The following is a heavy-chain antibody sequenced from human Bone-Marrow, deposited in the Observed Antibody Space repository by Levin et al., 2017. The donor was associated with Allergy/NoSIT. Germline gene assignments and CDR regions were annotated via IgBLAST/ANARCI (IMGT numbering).Heavy chain of an antibody. CDR1: GFTFSDHY. J-gene: IGHJ6*02. Sequence: GGSLRLSCVASGFTFSDHYMDWVRQAPGKGLEWVARTRDKANSYTTEYAASVRGRFTISRDESTNSLHLQMNSLKTDDTAVYHCTRGRCGAVTRSSCGMDVWGQGTTVTVSS. CDR3: TRGRCGAVTRSSCGMDV. D-gene: IGHD4-17*01. V-gene: IGHV3-72*01. CDR2: TRDKANSYTT.